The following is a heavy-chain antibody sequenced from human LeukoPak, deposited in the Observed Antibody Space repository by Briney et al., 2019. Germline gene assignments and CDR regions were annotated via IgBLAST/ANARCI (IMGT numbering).Heavy chain of an antibody. D-gene: IGHD5-24*01. J-gene: IGHJ6*03. Sequence: SQTLSLTCAISGDSVSSNSAARNWIRQSPSRGLEWLGRTYYRSKWYNDYAVSVKSRITINPDTSKNQFSLQLNSVTPEDTAVYYCARGVRDGYNPRSGPRKNYYYYYMDVWGKGTTVTVSS. V-gene: IGHV6-1*01. CDR2: TYYRSKWYN. CDR1: GDSVSSNSAA. CDR3: ARGVRDGYNPRSGPRKNYYYYYMDV.